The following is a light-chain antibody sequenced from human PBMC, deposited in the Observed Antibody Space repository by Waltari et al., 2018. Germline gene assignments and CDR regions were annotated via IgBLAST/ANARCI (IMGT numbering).Light chain of an antibody. Sequence: DIVMTQSPASLAVSLGERATINCQSGQSVLYSSNNKDYLAWYQQKPGQPPKLLFYWASTRESGVPDRFSGSGSGTDFTLTISSLQAEDVAVYYCQQYHSFPYTFGQGTKLEIK. CDR1: QSVLYSSNNKDY. J-gene: IGKJ2*01. V-gene: IGKV4-1*01. CDR3: QQYHSFPYT. CDR2: WAS.